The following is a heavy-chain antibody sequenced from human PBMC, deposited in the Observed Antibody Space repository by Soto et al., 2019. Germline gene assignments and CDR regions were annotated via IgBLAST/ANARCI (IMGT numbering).Heavy chain of an antibody. V-gene: IGHV3-15*07. CDR2: IKSKTDGGTT. CDR3: TTDSEGIC. CDR1: GFTFSNAW. Sequence: EVQLVESGGGLVKPGGSLRLSCAASGFTFSNAWMNWVRQAPGKGLEWVVRIKSKTDGGTTDYAAPVKGRFTISRDDSKNTLYLQMNSLKTEDTAVYYCTTDSEGICWGQGTLVTGSS. D-gene: IGHD6-13*01. J-gene: IGHJ4*02.